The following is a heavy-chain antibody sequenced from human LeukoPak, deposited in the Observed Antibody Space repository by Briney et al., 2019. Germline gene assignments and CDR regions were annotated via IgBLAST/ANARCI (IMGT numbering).Heavy chain of an antibody. CDR1: GFTFSSYA. V-gene: IGHV3-23*01. J-gene: IGHJ4*02. Sequence: GGSLRLSCAASGFTFSSYAMSWVRQAPGKGLEWVSAISGSGGSTYYADSVKGRFTISRDNSKNRLYLQRNSLRAEDTAVYSCAKEPSPIVLMVYAPGWYFAYWGQGNLVTVSS. CDR3: AKEPSPIVLMVYAPGWYFAY. D-gene: IGHD2-8*01. CDR2: ISGSGGST.